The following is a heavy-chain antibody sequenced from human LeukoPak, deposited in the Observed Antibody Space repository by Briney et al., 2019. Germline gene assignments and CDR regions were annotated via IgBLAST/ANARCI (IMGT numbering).Heavy chain of an antibody. D-gene: IGHD1-14*01. V-gene: IGHV3-53*05. CDR1: GFTVSSNY. Sequence: GGSLRLSCAASGFTVSSNYMSWVRQAPGKGLEWVSVIYSGGSTYYADSVKGRFTISRDNSKNSLYLQMKNLKTEDTAVYYCARSRAPTADPDAFDIWGQGTMVSVSS. J-gene: IGHJ3*02. CDR2: IYSGGST. CDR3: ARSRAPTADPDAFDI.